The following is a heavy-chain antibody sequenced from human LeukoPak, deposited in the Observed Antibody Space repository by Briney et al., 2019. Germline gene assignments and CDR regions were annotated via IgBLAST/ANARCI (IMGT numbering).Heavy chain of an antibody. CDR1: GFKFSSYW. Sequence: GGSLRLSCAASGFKFSSYWMAWVRQAPGKGLEWVASIKQDGSEEYYVDSLKGRFTISKDNAKSSLYLQMNSLRAEDTAVYYCATDSQYFDYWGQGTLVTVSS. CDR3: ATDSQYFDY. CDR2: IKQDGSEE. V-gene: IGHV3-7*01. J-gene: IGHJ4*02. D-gene: IGHD2/OR15-2a*01.